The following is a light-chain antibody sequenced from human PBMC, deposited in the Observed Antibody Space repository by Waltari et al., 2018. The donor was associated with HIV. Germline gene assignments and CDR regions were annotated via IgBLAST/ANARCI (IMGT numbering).Light chain of an antibody. CDR1: SANIGADT. V-gene: IGLV1-44*01. Sequence: QSVLTQPPSAPGTPGQRLTLSCSRSSANIGADTVYWYQQFPGTAPNLLIFNSNQRPSGVPDRFSASKSGTSASLAISGLQSDDEADYYCATWDHELDSWVFGGGTKLTVL. J-gene: IGLJ3*02. CDR3: ATWDHELDSWV. CDR2: NSN.